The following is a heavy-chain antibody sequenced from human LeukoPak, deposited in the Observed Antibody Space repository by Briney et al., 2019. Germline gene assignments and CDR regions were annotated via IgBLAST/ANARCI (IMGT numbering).Heavy chain of an antibody. CDR3: ARLKTDWSAYAFDI. D-gene: IGHD3-9*01. CDR2: MNPNIGKS. V-gene: IGHV1-8*01. Sequence: ASVRVSCKASGYTFTSYDIHWVRQVTGQGLEWLGWMNPNIGKSGYAQNFQGRVTMTRSTSITTAYLELTGLRSEDTAIYYCARLKTDWSAYAFDIWGQGTMVTVAS. J-gene: IGHJ3*02. CDR1: GYTFTSYD.